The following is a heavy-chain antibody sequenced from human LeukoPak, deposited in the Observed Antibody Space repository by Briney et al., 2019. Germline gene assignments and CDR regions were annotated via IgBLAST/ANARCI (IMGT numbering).Heavy chain of an antibody. V-gene: IGHV3-43*02. CDR1: GFTFSSYS. Sequence: GGSLRLSCAASGFTFSSYSMNWVRQAPGRGLEWVSLISGDGTRVYYAASLQGRFIISRDNSKNSLYLQMNSLRTEDTALYYCARDRAVGLHYHDNRANWYFDLWGRGSLVTVSS. CDR2: ISGDGTRV. J-gene: IGHJ2*01. D-gene: IGHD3-22*01. CDR3: ARDRAVGLHYHDNRANWYFDL.